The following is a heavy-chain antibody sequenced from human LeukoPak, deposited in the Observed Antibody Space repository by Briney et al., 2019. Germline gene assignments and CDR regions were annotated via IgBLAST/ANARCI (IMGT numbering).Heavy chain of an antibody. Sequence: GGSLRLSCAASGFTFSSYAMSWVRQAPGKGLEWVSAVSGTGGSTYYADSVKGRFTISRDNSKNTLYLQMNSLRAEDTAVYYCAKGKTNYWFDYWGQGTLVTVSS. V-gene: IGHV3-23*01. CDR2: VSGTGGST. CDR1: GFTFSSYA. D-gene: IGHD4-4*01. J-gene: IGHJ4*02. CDR3: AKGKTNYWFDY.